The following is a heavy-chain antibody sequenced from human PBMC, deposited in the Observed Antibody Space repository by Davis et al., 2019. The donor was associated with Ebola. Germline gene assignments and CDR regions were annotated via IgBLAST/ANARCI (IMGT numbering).Heavy chain of an antibody. V-gene: IGHV1-69*04. CDR1: GGTFSSYA. Sequence: SVKVSCKASGGTFSSYAISWVRQAPGQGLEWMGRIIPILGIANYAQKFQGRVTITADKSTSTAYMELSSLRSEDTAVYYCAREVGSSWYLVDYWGQGTLVTVSS. CDR3: AREVGSSWYLVDY. J-gene: IGHJ4*02. D-gene: IGHD6-13*01. CDR2: IIPILGIA.